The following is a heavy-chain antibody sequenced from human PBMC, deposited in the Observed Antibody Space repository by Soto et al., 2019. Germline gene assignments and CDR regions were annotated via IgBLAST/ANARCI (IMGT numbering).Heavy chain of an antibody. V-gene: IGHV4-34*01. J-gene: IGHJ4*02. CDR3: ARGGWAQGDYFDY. CDR2: INHSGST. CDR1: GGSFSGYY. Sequence: PSETLSLTCAVYGGSFSGYYWSWIRQPPGKGLEWIGEINHSGSTNYNPSLKSRVTISVDTSKNQFSPKLSSVTAADTAVYYCARGGWAQGDYFDYWGQGTLVTVSS.